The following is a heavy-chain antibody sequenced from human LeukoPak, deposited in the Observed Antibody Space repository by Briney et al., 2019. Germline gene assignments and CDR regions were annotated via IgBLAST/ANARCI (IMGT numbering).Heavy chain of an antibody. CDR2: ISGSGGST. Sequence: GGSLRLSCAASGFTFRSYAMSWVRQAPGKGLEWVSAISGSGGSTYYADSVKGRFTISRDNSKSTLYLQMNSLRAEDTAVYYCARELGYCSGGSCHYFDYWGQGTLVTVSS. D-gene: IGHD2-15*01. V-gene: IGHV3-23*01. J-gene: IGHJ4*02. CDR1: GFTFRSYA. CDR3: ARELGYCSGGSCHYFDY.